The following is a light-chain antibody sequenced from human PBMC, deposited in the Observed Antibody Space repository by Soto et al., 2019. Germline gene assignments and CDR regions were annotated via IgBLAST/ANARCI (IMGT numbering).Light chain of an antibody. CDR3: QLYCGSPQIT. Sequence: EIVLTQSPGTLSLSPGERATLSCRASQSVSSTYLGWYQQKPGQAPRLLIYGASSRATGIPDRFSGSGSGTDFTLTISRLEPEDFAVYYFQLYCGSPQITFGQGTPREIK. J-gene: IGKJ5*01. CDR1: QSVSSTY. V-gene: IGKV3-20*01. CDR2: GAS.